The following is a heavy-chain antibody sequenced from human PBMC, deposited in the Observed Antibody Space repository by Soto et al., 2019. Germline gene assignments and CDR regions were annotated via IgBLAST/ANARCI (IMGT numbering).Heavy chain of an antibody. Sequence: PGGSLRLSCAASGFTFSSYAMSWVRQAPGKGLEWVSAISGSGGSTYYAGSVKGRFTISRDNSKNTLYLQMNSLRAEDTAVYYCAKDFYYDSSGPPQGFDYWGQGTLVTVSS. V-gene: IGHV3-23*01. CDR1: GFTFSSYA. CDR3: AKDFYYDSSGPPQGFDY. D-gene: IGHD3-22*01. CDR2: ISGSGGST. J-gene: IGHJ4*02.